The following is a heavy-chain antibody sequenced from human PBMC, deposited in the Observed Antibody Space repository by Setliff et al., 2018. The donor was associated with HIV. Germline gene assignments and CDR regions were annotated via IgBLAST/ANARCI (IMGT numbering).Heavy chain of an antibody. J-gene: IGHJ4*02. CDR1: GGSISSGSYY. V-gene: IGHV4-61*02. Sequence: PSETLSLTCTVSGGSISSGSYYWSWIRQPAGKGLEWIGRIYTSGSTNYNPSLKSRVTISVDTSKNQFSLKLSSVTAADTAVYYCARGHSPSDYWGQGTLVTVSS. D-gene: IGHD3-3*02. CDR3: ARGHSPSDY. CDR2: IYTSGST.